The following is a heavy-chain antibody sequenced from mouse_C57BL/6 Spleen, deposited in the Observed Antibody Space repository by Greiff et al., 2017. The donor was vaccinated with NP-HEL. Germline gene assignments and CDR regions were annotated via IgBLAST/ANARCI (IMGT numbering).Heavy chain of an antibody. CDR1: GYTFTSYW. V-gene: IGHV1-64*01. CDR3: ARETGYYSNYDENYYAMDY. Sequence: QVQLQQPGAELVKPGASVKLSCKASGYTFTSYWMHWVKQRPGQGLEWIGMIHPNSGSTNYNEKFKSKATLTVDKSSSTAYMQLSSLTSEDSAVYYCARETGYYSNYDENYYAMDYWGQGTSVTVSS. CDR2: IHPNSGST. J-gene: IGHJ4*01. D-gene: IGHD2-5*01.